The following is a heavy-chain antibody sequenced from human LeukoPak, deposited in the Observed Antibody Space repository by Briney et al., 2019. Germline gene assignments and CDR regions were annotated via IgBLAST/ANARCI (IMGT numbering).Heavy chain of an antibody. CDR1: GFTFGDYA. V-gene: IGHV3-49*04. CDR3: TRDSAYDFWSGYPFDY. D-gene: IGHD3-3*01. J-gene: IGHJ4*02. CDR2: IRSKAYGGTT. Sequence: QAGGSLRLSCTASGFTFGDYAMSWVRQAPGKGLEWVGFIRSKAYGGTTEYAASVKGRFTISRDDSKSIAYLQMNSLKTEDTAVYYCTRDSAYDFWSGYPFDYWGQGTLVTVSS.